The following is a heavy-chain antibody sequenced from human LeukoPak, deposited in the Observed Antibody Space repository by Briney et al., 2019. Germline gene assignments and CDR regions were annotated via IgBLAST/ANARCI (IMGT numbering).Heavy chain of an antibody. J-gene: IGHJ4*02. CDR2: IYTSGST. D-gene: IGHD3-22*01. CDR1: GGSISSYY. CDR3: ARELDSSGYYRTN. Sequence: SETLSLTCTVSGGSISSYYWSWIRQPAGKGLEWIGRIYTSGSTNYNPSLKSRVTMSVDTSKNRFSLKLSSVTAADTAVYYCARELDSSGYYRTNWGQGTLVTVSS. V-gene: IGHV4-4*07.